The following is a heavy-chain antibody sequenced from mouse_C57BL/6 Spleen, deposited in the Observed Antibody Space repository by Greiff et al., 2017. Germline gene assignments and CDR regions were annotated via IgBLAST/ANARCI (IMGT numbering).Heavy chain of an antibody. V-gene: IGHV1-69*01. CDR3: ARGEKSIYDGYSDY. CDR1: GYTFTSYW. CDR2: IDPSDSYT. J-gene: IGHJ2*01. D-gene: IGHD2-3*01. Sequence: QVQLQQPGAELVMPGASVKLSCKASGYTFTSYWMHWVKQRPGQGLEWIGEIDPSDSYTNYNQKFKGKSTLTVDKSSSTAYMQLSSLTSEDSAVYYCARGEKSIYDGYSDYWGQGTTLTVSP.